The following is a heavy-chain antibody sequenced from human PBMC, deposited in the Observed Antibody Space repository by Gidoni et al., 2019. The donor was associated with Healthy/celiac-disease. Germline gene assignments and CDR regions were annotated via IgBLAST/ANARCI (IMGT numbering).Heavy chain of an antibody. CDR2: ISGSGVST. CDR3: AKRHYGDYVYGPLDL. Sequence: EVQLVESGGGLVQPGGSLRLSCAASGFTVSSCAMSWVRQAPGKGLEWGSAISGSGVSTYCADTMKGRFTISRDNSKNTLYLKMNSLRAEDTAVYYCAKRHYGDYVYGPLDLWGRGTLVTVSS. J-gene: IGHJ2*01. V-gene: IGHV3-23*04. CDR1: GFTVSSCA. D-gene: IGHD4-17*01.